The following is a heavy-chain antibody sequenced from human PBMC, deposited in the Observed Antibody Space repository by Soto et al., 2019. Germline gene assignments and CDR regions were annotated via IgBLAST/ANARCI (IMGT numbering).Heavy chain of an antibody. D-gene: IGHD2-8*01. CDR2: IWYDGSNK. J-gene: IGHJ6*02. CDR3: ARDQCTNGPACPYYYGMDV. Sequence: GGSLRLSCAASGFTFSSYGMHWVRQAPGKGLEWVAVIWYDGSNKYYADSVKGRFTISRDNSKNTLYLQMNSLRAEDTAVYYCARDQCTNGPACPYYYGMDVWGQGTTVTVSS. V-gene: IGHV3-33*01. CDR1: GFTFSSYG.